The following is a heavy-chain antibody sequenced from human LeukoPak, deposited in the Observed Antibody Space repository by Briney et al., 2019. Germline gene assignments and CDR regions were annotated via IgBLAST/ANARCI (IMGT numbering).Heavy chain of an antibody. J-gene: IGHJ4*02. V-gene: IGHV4-39*01. Sequence: SETLSLTCTVSGGSFSSSSSYWGGIRQPPEKGLEWIGNFYYSGGTYYNPSLKSRVSISVDTSKNQFSLKLSSVTAADTAVYYCARRSEGGDYLFDYWGQGTLVTVSS. D-gene: IGHD4-17*01. CDR2: FYYSGGT. CDR3: ARRSEGGDYLFDY. CDR1: GGSFSSSSSY.